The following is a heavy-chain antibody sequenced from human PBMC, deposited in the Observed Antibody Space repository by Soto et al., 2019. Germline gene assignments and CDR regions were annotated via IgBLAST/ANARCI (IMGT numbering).Heavy chain of an antibody. D-gene: IGHD6-6*01. Sequence: QVQLVQSGAEVKKPGASVKVSCKASGYTFTSYGIIWVRQAPGQGLEWMGWISAYNGNTNYAQKLQGRVTMTTDTATRTAYMELRSLRSDDPAVYCCARSEYSGSGYYYYYGMDVWGQGTTVTGAS. V-gene: IGHV1-18*01. J-gene: IGHJ6*02. CDR1: GYTFTSYG. CDR3: ARSEYSGSGYYYYYGMDV. CDR2: ISAYNGNT.